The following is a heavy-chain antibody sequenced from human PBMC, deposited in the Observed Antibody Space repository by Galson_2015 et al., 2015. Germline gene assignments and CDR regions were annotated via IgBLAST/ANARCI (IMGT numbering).Heavy chain of an antibody. CDR1: GGSISSGSYY. D-gene: IGHD2-15*01. CDR2: IYTSGST. Sequence: TLSLTCTVSGGSISSGSYYWSWIRPPAGKGLEWIGRIYTSGSTNYNPSLKSRVTISVDTSKNQFSLKLSSVTAADTAVYYCARHPVGISAEYFQHWGQGTLVTVSS. CDR3: ARHPVGISAEYFQH. V-gene: IGHV4-61*02. J-gene: IGHJ1*01.